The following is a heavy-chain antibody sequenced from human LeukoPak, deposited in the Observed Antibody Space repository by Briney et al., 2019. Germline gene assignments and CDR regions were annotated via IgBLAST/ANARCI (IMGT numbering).Heavy chain of an antibody. Sequence: GGSLRLSCAASGFTFSSYAMTWVRQPPGKGLEWVSTISGSGGRTYYADSVKGRFTISRDDSKNTLYLQMNSLRAEDTAVYYCAKTDYSNYYYYMDVWGKGTTVTVSS. J-gene: IGHJ6*03. CDR1: GFTFSSYA. V-gene: IGHV3-23*01. CDR3: AKTDYSNYYYYMDV. D-gene: IGHD4-11*01. CDR2: ISGSGGRT.